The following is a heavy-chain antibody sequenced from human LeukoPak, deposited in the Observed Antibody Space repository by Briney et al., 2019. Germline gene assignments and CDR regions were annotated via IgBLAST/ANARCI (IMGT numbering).Heavy chain of an antibody. D-gene: IGHD3-10*01. CDR1: GGSFSGYY. CDR3: ARGFLRSGSPTLDV. CDR2: INYSGST. J-gene: IGHJ6*04. V-gene: IGHV4-34*01. Sequence: SETLSLTCAVYGGSFSGYYWSWIRQPPGKGLEWIGEINYSGSTNYNPSLKSRVTISVDTSKNQFSLKLSSVTAADTAVYYCARGFLRSGSPTLDVWGKGTTVTVSS.